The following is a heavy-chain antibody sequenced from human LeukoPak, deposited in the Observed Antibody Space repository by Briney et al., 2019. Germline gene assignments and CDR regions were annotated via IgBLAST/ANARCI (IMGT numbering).Heavy chain of an antibody. Sequence: ASVKVSCKASGYTFTSYNIHWVRQAPGPGLEWMGIFYPSGGSTSYAQTFQGRVTMTRDTSTSTVYMELSSLRSEDTDVYYCASGGDYGRGESRLCRMDVWGLGTTVTVSS. J-gene: IGHJ6*02. CDR1: GYTFTSYN. V-gene: IGHV1-46*01. D-gene: IGHD4-17*01. CDR3: ASGGDYGRGESRLCRMDV. CDR2: FYPSGGST.